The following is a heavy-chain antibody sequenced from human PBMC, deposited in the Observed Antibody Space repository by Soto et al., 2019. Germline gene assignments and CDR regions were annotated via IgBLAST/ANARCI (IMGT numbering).Heavy chain of an antibody. CDR2: ISYDGSNK. Sequence: QVQLVESGGGVVQPGRSLRLSCAASGFTFSSYAMHWVRQAPGKGLEWVAVISYDGSNKYYADSVKGRFTISRDNSKNTLYLQMNSLRAEDTAVYYCARDPLPPIQLWLRGGMDVWGQGTTVTVSS. D-gene: IGHD5-18*01. J-gene: IGHJ6*02. CDR3: ARDPLPPIQLWLRGGMDV. V-gene: IGHV3-30-3*01. CDR1: GFTFSSYA.